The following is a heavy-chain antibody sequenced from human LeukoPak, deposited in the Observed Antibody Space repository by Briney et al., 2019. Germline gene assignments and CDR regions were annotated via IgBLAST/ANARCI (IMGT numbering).Heavy chain of an antibody. Sequence: SETLSLTCTVSGVSSSSSSYYWGWIRQPPGKRLEWIGSIYYTGGIYYNPSLKSRITMSEDKSKNQFSLKLSSVTAADTAIYYCARQNPYTTSSFFYYMDVWGKGTTVTVSS. CDR1: GVSSSSSSYY. D-gene: IGHD2-2*02. CDR2: IYYTGGI. J-gene: IGHJ6*03. V-gene: IGHV4-39*01. CDR3: ARQNPYTTSSFFYYMDV.